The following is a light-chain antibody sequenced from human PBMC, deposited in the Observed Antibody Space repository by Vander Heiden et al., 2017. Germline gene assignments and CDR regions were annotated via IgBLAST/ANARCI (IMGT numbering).Light chain of an antibody. V-gene: IGLV3-21*02. CDR1: NIGRKR. Sequence: SYVLTQPPSVSVAPGQTARITCGGNNIGRKRVHWDQRKPGQAPGLVVYDDSGRPSGIPERFSGSNSGNTATLTISRVEAGDEADYYCQVWDSSSDHPVFGGGTKLTVL. CDR2: DDS. CDR3: QVWDSSSDHPV. J-gene: IGLJ3*02.